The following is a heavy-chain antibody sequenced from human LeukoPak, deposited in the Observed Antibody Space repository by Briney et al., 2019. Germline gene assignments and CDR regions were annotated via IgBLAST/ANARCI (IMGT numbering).Heavy chain of an antibody. CDR2: ISAYNGNT. D-gene: IGHD3-16*01. V-gene: IGHV1-18*01. CDR1: GYTFTSYG. Sequence: ASVKVSCKASGYTFTSYGISWVRQAPGQGLEWMGWISAYNGNTNYAQKLQGRVTMTTDTSTSTAYMELRSLRSDDTAVYYCAREKVVRLTGVYFDYWGQGTLVTVSS. CDR3: AREKVVRLTGVYFDY. J-gene: IGHJ4*02.